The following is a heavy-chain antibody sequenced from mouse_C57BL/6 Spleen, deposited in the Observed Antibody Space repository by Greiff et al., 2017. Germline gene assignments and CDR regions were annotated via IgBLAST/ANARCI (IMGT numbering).Heavy chain of an antibody. J-gene: IGHJ4*01. V-gene: IGHV1-26*01. Sequence: EVQLQQSGPELVKPGASVKICCKASGYTFTDYYMNWVKQSHGKSLEWIGDINPNNGGTSYNQKFKGKATLTVDKSSSTAYMELRSLTSEDSAVYYCARPSTHYAMHYRRQANSVPSST. D-gene: IGHD2-10*02. CDR2: INPNNGGT. CDR1: GYTFTDYY. CDR3: ARPSTHYAMHY.